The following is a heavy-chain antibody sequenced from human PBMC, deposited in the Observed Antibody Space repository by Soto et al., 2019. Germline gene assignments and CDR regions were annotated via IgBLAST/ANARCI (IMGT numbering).Heavy chain of an antibody. CDR2: IFYSGGT. CDR1: GGSISRDTYY. V-gene: IGHV4-39*01. J-gene: IGHJ6*03. CDR3: AGIPSISYYYYMDV. D-gene: IGHD6-6*01. Sequence: SETLSLTCTVSGGSISRDTYYWGWIRQAPGKGLEWIGTIFYSGGTYYNPSLKSRVTISVDTSKNQFSLNLSSVTAADTAVYFCAGIPSISYYYYMDVWGKGTTITVSS.